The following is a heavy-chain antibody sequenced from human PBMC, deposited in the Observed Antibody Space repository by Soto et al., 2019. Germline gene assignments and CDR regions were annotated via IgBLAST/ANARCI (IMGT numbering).Heavy chain of an antibody. CDR2: ITSTSSTK. D-gene: IGHD3-10*01. V-gene: IGHV3-48*02. Sequence: PGGSLRLSCAASGFTFSSHAMNWVRQAPGKVLEWLSYITSTSSTKHYAASVEGRFTISRDNAKNTLYLQMNSRRDEDTAVYYCARRITMVRGPYYYYAMDVWGQGTTVTVSS. CDR1: GFTFSSHA. CDR3: ARRITMVRGPYYYYAMDV. J-gene: IGHJ6*02.